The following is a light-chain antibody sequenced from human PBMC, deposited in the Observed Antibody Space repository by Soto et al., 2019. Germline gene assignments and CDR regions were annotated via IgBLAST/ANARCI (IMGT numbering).Light chain of an antibody. Sequence: DIQMSQSPSSLSASVGDRFTISCRASRGISRNLNWYRQKPGTAPQLLISTTSSLQSGVPSRFSGTGSGTDFTLTISSLQPEDFATYYCQQYKSYSRMFGQGTKVDIK. CDR3: QQYKSYSRM. J-gene: IGKJ1*01. CDR2: TTS. V-gene: IGKV1-39*01. CDR1: RGISRN.